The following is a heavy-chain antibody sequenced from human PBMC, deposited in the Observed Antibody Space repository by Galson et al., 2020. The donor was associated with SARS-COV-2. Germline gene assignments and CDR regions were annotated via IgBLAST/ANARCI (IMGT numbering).Heavy chain of an antibody. D-gene: IGHD6-6*01. Sequence: NSGGSLRLSCAASGFTFSSYSMNWVRQAPGKGLEWVSSISSSSSYIYYADSVKGRFTISRDNAKNSLYLQMNSLRAEDTAVYYCARGSIAAIWDWFDPWGQGTLVTVSS. CDR3: ARGSIAAIWDWFDP. J-gene: IGHJ5*02. CDR2: ISSSSSYI. CDR1: GFTFSSYS. V-gene: IGHV3-21*01.